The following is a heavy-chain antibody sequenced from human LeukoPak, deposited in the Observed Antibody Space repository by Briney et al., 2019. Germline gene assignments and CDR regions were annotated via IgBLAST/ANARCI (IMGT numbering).Heavy chain of an antibody. V-gene: IGHV3-21*01. CDR2: ISSSSSYI. Sequence: GGSLRLSCAASGFTFSSYSMNWVRQAPGKGLGWVSSISSSSSYIYYADSVKGRFTISRDNAKNSLYLQMNSLRAEDTAVYYCARDRGTRNGKAFDIWGQGTMVTVSS. CDR1: GFTFSSYS. CDR3: ARDRGTRNGKAFDI. J-gene: IGHJ3*02. D-gene: IGHD1-1*01.